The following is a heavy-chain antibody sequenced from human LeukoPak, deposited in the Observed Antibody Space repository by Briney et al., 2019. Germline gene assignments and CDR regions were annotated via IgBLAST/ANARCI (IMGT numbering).Heavy chain of an antibody. CDR2: IYSGGST. J-gene: IGHJ4*02. CDR3: ATPLY. V-gene: IGHV3-53*01. CDR1: GVSFSSSGYY. Sequence: ETLSLTCTVSGVSFSSSGYYWGWIRQAPGKGLEWVSVIYSGGSTYYADSVKGRFTISRDNSKNTLYLQMNSLGAEDTAVYFCATPLYWGQGTLVTVSS.